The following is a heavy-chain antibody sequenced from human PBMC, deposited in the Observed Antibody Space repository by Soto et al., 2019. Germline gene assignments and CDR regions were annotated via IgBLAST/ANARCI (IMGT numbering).Heavy chain of an antibody. CDR1: GGSISSGDNY. CDR3: ARGPVVVVSAPYYFDY. V-gene: IGHV4-30-4*01. CDR2: IYYSGST. D-gene: IGHD2-21*01. Sequence: SETLSLTCTVSGGSISSGDNYWSWIRQPPGKGLEWIGNIYYSGSTYYTPSLKSRVSISVDTSRDQFSLKLSSVTAADTAVYYCARGPVVVVSAPYYFDYWGQGTRVTVSS. J-gene: IGHJ4*02.